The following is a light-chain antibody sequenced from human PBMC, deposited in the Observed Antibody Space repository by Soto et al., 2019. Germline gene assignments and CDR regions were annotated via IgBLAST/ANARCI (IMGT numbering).Light chain of an antibody. Sequence: QSVLTQPASVSGSPGQSITISCTGTSSDVGNYNYVSWYQQHPDKAPKLLIYEVSNRPSGVSNRFSGSKSGNTASLTISGLQAEDEAHYYCSSYAGIGTVVFGGGTKLTVL. V-gene: IGLV2-14*01. J-gene: IGLJ2*01. CDR1: SSDVGNYNY. CDR3: SSYAGIGTVV. CDR2: EVS.